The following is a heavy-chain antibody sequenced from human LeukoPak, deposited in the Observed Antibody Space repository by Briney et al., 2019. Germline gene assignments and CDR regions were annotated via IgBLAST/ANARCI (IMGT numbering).Heavy chain of an antibody. CDR1: GFTFSSYS. D-gene: IGHD3-16*01. Sequence: PGGSLRLSCAASGFTFSSYSMNWVRQAPGKGLEWVSYISSSSSYIYYADSVKGRFTISRDNAKNSLYLQMNSLRAEDTAVYYCARGMRGDWFDPWGQGTLVTVSS. V-gene: IGHV3-21*01. CDR2: ISSSSSYI. J-gene: IGHJ5*02. CDR3: ARGMRGDWFDP.